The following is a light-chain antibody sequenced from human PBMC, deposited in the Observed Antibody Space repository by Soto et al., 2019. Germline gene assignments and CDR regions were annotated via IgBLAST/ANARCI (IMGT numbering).Light chain of an antibody. J-gene: IGKJ5*01. CDR2: QTS. V-gene: IGKV3-11*01. Sequence: EIVMTQSPATLSVSPGERATLSCRASQSVSSNLAWYQQKPGQAPRLLIYQTSIRAAGIPARFSGSGSGTDFTLTISSLEPEDFAVYYCQQRSNWPPFGQGTRLEIK. CDR3: QQRSNWPP. CDR1: QSVSSN.